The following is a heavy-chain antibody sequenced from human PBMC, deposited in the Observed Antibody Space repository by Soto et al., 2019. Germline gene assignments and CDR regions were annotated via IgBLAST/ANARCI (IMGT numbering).Heavy chain of an antibody. J-gene: IGHJ6*02. CDR3: ARGRVRGDFYGYYGMDV. D-gene: IGHD3-10*01. Sequence: SETLSLTCAVYGGSFSGYYWSWIRQPPGKGLEWIGEINHSGSTNYNPSLKSRVTISVDTSKNQFSLKLSSVTAADTAVYYWARGRVRGDFYGYYGMDVWGQGTTVTVSS. CDR1: GGSFSGYY. CDR2: INHSGST. V-gene: IGHV4-34*01.